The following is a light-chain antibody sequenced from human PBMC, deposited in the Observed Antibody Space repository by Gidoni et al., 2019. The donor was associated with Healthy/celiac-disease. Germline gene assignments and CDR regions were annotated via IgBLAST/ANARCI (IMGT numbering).Light chain of an antibody. Sequence: DIVMTQSPDSLAVSLGERATINCKSSQIVLYSSNNKNYLAWYQQKPGQPPKLLIYWASTRESGVPDRFSGSGSGTDFTLTSSSLQAEDVAVYYCQQYYSTPQTFGQGTKVEIK. CDR3: QQYYSTPQT. CDR2: WAS. CDR1: QIVLYSSNNKNY. J-gene: IGKJ1*01. V-gene: IGKV4-1*01.